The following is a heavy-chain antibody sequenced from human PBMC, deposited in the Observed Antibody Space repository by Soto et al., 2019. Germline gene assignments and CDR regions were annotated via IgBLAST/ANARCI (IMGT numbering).Heavy chain of an antibody. CDR1: SLTFCRYA. D-gene: IGHD3-16*01. V-gene: IGHV3-23*01. CDR2: ISDPAGSA. J-gene: IGHJ3*01. CDR3: ARPYGGKIGDAPDL. Sequence: GGSLRFSWVVASLTFCRYAMSCLRQVPGKWLECVSTISDPAGSAYYVDSVKGRFTISRDNSKKTLYLQMNSLRAEDSGVSQCARPYGGKIGDAPDLCRPGKMGTVS.